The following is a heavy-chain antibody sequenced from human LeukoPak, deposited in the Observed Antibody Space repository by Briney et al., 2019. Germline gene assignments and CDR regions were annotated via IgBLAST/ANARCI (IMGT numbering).Heavy chain of an antibody. CDR3: ARDLAPFSMVRGVMGDY. Sequence: SGGSLRLSCAASGFTFDDYGVSWVRQAPGKGLEWVSGINWNGGSTGYADSVKGRFTISRDNAKNSLYLQMNSLRAEDTALYYCARDLAPFSMVRGVMGDYWGQGTLVTVSS. D-gene: IGHD3-10*01. CDR1: GFTFDDYG. J-gene: IGHJ4*02. V-gene: IGHV3-20*04. CDR2: INWNGGST.